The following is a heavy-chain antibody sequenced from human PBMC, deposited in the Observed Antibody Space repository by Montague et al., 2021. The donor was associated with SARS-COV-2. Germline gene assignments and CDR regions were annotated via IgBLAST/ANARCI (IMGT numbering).Heavy chain of an antibody. CDR2: IYYTGST. J-gene: IGHJ4*02. CDR3: ARISGITSWYYDY. CDR1: GGSVSSGSYY. V-gene: IGHV4-61*01. D-gene: IGHD1-14*01. Sequence: ETLSLTCTVSGGSVSSGSYYWSWIRQPPGKGLQSIGYIYYTGSTNYNPSLQSRVTISVGSSKNQFSVRLSSVTAADTAVYYCARISGITSWYYDYWGQGTLVTVSS.